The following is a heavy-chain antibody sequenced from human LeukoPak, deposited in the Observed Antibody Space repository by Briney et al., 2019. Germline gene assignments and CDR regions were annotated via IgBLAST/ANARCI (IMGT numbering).Heavy chain of an antibody. CDR1: GGTFSSYA. CDR3: ARDQQLVYRGWFDP. D-gene: IGHD6-13*01. V-gene: IGHV1-69*13. CDR2: IIPIFGTP. Sequence: SVKVSCKASGGTFSSYAISWVRQAPGNGLEWMGGIIPIFGTPNYAQKFQGRVTTTAEESTSTAYMELSSLRSEDTAVYYCARDQQLVYRGWFDPWGQGTLVTVSS. J-gene: IGHJ5*02.